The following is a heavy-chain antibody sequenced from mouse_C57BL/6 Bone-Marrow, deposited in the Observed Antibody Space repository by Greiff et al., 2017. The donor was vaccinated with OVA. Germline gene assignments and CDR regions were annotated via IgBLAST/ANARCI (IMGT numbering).Heavy chain of an antibody. CDR3: ARGNYGSRGDYAMDY. D-gene: IGHD1-1*01. Sequence: VQLQQSGAELVKPGASVKISCKASGYAFSSYWMNWVKQRPGKGLEWIGQIYPGDGDTNYNGKFKGKATLTADKSSSTAYMQLSSLTSEDSAVYFCARGNYGSRGDYAMDYWGQGTSVTVSS. CDR2: IYPGDGDT. J-gene: IGHJ4*01. V-gene: IGHV1-80*01. CDR1: GYAFSSYW.